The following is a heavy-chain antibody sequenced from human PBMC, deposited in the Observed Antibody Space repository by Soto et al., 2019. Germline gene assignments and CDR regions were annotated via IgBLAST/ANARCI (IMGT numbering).Heavy chain of an antibody. V-gene: IGHV1-69*12. CDR2: IVPIFGTT. Sequence: QVQLVQSGAEVKKPGSSVKVSCKVSGGTFSNYAIDWVRLAPGHGLEWMGGIVPIFGTTYYTQKFQGRATIIAGDSTTTADLEMSSLRSEDTAIYYCARVEAVAGLYNYHGLDVWGQGTAVTVSS. J-gene: IGHJ6*02. CDR1: GGTFSNYA. CDR3: ARVEAVAGLYNYHGLDV. D-gene: IGHD6-19*01.